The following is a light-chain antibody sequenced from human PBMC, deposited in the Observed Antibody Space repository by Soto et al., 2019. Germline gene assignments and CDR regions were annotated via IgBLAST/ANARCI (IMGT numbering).Light chain of an antibody. CDR1: QSVSSSY. CDR2: RAS. CDR3: YHRSYWPWIA. J-gene: IGKJ5*01. V-gene: IGKV3D-20*02. Sequence: ESMLTQSPGSLSLSPGATATLSCRASQSVSSSYFAWYQQKPGQAPRLLIYRASRRATGIPVRFSGSGSGTDFALTISILGPEDLEFDCCYHRSYWPWIAFGQGTRLEI.